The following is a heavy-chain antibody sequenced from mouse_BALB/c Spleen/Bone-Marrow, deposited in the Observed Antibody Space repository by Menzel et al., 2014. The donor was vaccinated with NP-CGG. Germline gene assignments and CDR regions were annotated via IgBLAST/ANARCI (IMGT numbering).Heavy chain of an antibody. CDR1: GYTFTDTW. V-gene: IGHV1-7*01. CDR3: ARDY. CDR2: INPSTGYA. Sequence: VQLQESGAELAKPGASVKMSCKASGYTFTDTWIHWIKQRPGQRLEWIGYINPSTGYAEYNQNFKDKATLTVDKSSSTAYMQLSSLTSEDSAVYYCARDYWGQGTTLTVSS. J-gene: IGHJ2*01.